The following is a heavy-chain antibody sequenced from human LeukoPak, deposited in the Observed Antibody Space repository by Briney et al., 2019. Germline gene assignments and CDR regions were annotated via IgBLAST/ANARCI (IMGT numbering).Heavy chain of an antibody. CDR1: GFTFSSYW. CDR2: IKEDGSEK. Sequence: GGSLRLSRAASGFTFSSYWMGWFRQAPGRGLEWVANIKEDGSEKNYVDSVKGRFSISRDNAENSLYLQMSSLRVEDTAMYYCARVGAGGGNYFRSYYDRWGQGTLVTVSS. V-gene: IGHV3-7*01. J-gene: IGHJ4*02. CDR3: ARVGAGGGNYFRSYYDR. D-gene: IGHD2/OR15-2a*01.